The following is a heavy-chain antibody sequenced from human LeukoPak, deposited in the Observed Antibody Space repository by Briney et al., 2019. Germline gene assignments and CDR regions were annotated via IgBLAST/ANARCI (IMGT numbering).Heavy chain of an antibody. Sequence: GGSLRLSCEASGFPFSPYWMSWVRQAPGKGLEWVANIKQDGTEKYYVDSVKGRFTISRDNAKNSLHLQMNSLRAGDTAVYYCARGGYSYAYYMDVWGKGTTVTVSS. CDR2: IKQDGTEK. V-gene: IGHV3-7*01. CDR3: ARGGYSYAYYMDV. J-gene: IGHJ6*03. CDR1: GFPFSPYW. D-gene: IGHD5-18*01.